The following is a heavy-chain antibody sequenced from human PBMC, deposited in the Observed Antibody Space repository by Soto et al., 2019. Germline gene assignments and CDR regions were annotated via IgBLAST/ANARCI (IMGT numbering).Heavy chain of an antibody. CDR2: IKQDGGDK. D-gene: IGHD6-19*01. Sequence: EVHLVESGGGLVQPGGSLRLSCAASGFTFSNYWMNWVRQAPGKGLEWVAIIKQDGGDKYYVDSVKGRFTISRDNAKNSLYLQMSSLRADDTAVYYCAGGTGWLSDLGGQGTLVTVSS. V-gene: IGHV3-7*04. CDR1: GFTFSNYW. J-gene: IGHJ5*02. CDR3: AGGTGWLSDL.